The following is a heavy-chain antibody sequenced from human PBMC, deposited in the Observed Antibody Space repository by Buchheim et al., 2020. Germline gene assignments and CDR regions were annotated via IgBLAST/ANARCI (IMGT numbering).Heavy chain of an antibody. D-gene: IGHD3-9*01. CDR1: GYTFTSYY. CDR3: ARDYRLTGYHPAGFFNFDY. V-gene: IGHV1-46*01. Sequence: QVQLVQSGAEVKKPGASVKVSCKASGYTFTSYYMHWVRQAPGQGLEWMGIINSSGGSTSYAQKFQGRVTMTRDTSTSTVYMELSSLRSEDTAVYYCARDYRLTGYHPAGFFNFDYWGQGTL. J-gene: IGHJ4*02. CDR2: INSSGGST.